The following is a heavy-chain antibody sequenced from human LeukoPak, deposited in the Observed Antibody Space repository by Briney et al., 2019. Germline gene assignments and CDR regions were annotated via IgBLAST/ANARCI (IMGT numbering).Heavy chain of an antibody. CDR2: VNPTSGRT. Sequence: ASVTDSFKSSGYTFTSYYIHWVRQAPGQGLEWMGIVNPTSGRTTYAQKFQGRVTMTRDTSTSTVYMELSSLRSEDTAVYYCARERHDTTTSFGDYWGQGTLVTVSS. CDR3: ARERHDTTTSFGDY. CDR1: GYTFTSYY. J-gene: IGHJ4*02. V-gene: IGHV1-46*01. D-gene: IGHD3-16*01.